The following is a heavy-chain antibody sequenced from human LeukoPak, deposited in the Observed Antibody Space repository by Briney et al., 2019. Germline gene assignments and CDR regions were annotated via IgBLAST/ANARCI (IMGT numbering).Heavy chain of an antibody. CDR3: AKGVSTNRCNDAFDI. D-gene: IGHD2/OR15-2a*01. CDR1: GFTFSSYA. J-gene: IGHJ3*02. CDR2: ISGSGGST. Sequence: PGGSLRLSCAASGFTFSSYAMNWVRQAPGEGLEWVSVISGSGGSTYYAESVKGRFTISRDNSKNTLYLQMNSLRAEDAAVYYCAKGVSTNRCNDAFDIWGQGTMVTVS. V-gene: IGHV3-23*01.